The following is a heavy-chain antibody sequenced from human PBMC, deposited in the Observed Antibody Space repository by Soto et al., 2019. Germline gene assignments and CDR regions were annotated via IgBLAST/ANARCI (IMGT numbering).Heavy chain of an antibody. Sequence: QVQLVESGGGVVQPGGSLRLSCAASGFTFSSYGMHWVRQAPGKGLEWVAVISYDGSNKYYADSVNGRFTISGDNSKNTLYLQMNSLRAEDTAVYYCARSYYDSSTYYSTYNWFDPWGQGTLVTVSS. J-gene: IGHJ5*02. CDR2: ISYDGSNK. D-gene: IGHD3-22*01. V-gene: IGHV3-30*03. CDR3: ARSYYDSSTYYSTYNWFDP. CDR1: GFTFSSYG.